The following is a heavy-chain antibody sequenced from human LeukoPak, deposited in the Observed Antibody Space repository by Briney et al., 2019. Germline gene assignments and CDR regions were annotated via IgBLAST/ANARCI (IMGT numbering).Heavy chain of an antibody. V-gene: IGHV4-59*01. CDR1: GGSISNYY. J-gene: IGHJ4*02. Sequence: SETLSLTCTVSGGSISNYYWNWVRQPPGKGLEWIGYIHPSGSTNYNPSLKSRVTMSVDTSKNQISLKLSSVTAADTAVYYCARTGYFDSWGQGTLVTVSS. D-gene: IGHD1-14*01. CDR2: IHPSGST. CDR3: ARTGYFDS.